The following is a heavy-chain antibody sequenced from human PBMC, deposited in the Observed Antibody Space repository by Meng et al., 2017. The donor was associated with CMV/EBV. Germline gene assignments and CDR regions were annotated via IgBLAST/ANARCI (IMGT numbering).Heavy chain of an antibody. CDR3: ARDNGGDYDLSSGFDY. V-gene: IGHV1-2*02. D-gene: IGHD3-22*01. Sequence: ASVKVSCKASGYTFTGYYMHWVRQAPGQGLEWMGWINPNSGGTNYAQKFQGRVTMTRDTSISTAYMELSRLRSDDTAVYYCARDNGGDYDLSSGFDYWGQGTLVTVSS. CDR1: GYTFTGYY. J-gene: IGHJ4*02. CDR2: INPNSGGT.